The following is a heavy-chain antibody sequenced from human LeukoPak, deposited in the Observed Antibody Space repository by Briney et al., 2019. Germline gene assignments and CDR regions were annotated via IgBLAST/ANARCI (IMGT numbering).Heavy chain of an antibody. V-gene: IGHV4-61*02. CDR2: IYTSGST. J-gene: IGHJ4*02. Sequence: SETLSLTCTVSGGSISSGSYYWSWIRQPAGKGLEWIGRIYTSGSTNYNPSLKSRVTISVDTSKNQFSLKLSSVTAADTAVYYCARRIEVVLRYFDWSTSLDYWGQGTLVTVSS. CDR3: ARRIEVVLRYFDWSTSLDY. CDR1: GGSISSGSYY. D-gene: IGHD3-9*01.